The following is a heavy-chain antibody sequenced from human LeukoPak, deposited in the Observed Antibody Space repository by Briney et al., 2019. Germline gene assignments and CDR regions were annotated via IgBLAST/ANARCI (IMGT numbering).Heavy chain of an antibody. CDR2: IWYDGSNK. CDR3: AKVSGGKGGYFDY. D-gene: IGHD3-10*01. Sequence: SGGSLRLSCAASGFIFSSYGMHWVRQAPGKGLEWVAVIWYDGSNKYYADSVKGRFTISRDNSKNTLYLQMNSLRAEDTAVYYCAKVSGGKGGYFDYWGQGTLVTVSS. J-gene: IGHJ4*02. V-gene: IGHV3-33*06. CDR1: GFIFSSYG.